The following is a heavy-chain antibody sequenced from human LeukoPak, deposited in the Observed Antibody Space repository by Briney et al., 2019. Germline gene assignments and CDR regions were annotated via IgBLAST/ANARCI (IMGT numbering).Heavy chain of an antibody. CDR1: GFTFSGYG. Sequence: PGRSLRLSCAASGFTFSGYGFHWVRQAPGKGLEWVALIWYDGSNKYYADSVTGRFTVSRDNSKNTLYLQMNSLRAEDTAVYYCARDRYYDSSGYYNLDYWGQGTLSPSPQ. V-gene: IGHV3-33*01. CDR3: ARDRYYDSSGYYNLDY. D-gene: IGHD3-22*01. CDR2: IWYDGSNK. J-gene: IGHJ4*02.